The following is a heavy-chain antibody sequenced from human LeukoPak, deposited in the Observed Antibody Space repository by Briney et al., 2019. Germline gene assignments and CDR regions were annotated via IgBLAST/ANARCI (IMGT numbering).Heavy chain of an antibody. CDR3: ARHRSDGTYPLDY. Sequence: SETLSLTCTVSGGXISNSYCSWVRQPPGKGLEWIGHIYSSGSTTYSPSLKSRVTMSVDTSKNQFSLKLTSVTAADTAVYYCARHRSDGTYPLDYWGQGALVTVSS. V-gene: IGHV4-59*08. J-gene: IGHJ4*02. CDR2: IYSSGST. D-gene: IGHD1-26*01. CDR1: GGXISNSY.